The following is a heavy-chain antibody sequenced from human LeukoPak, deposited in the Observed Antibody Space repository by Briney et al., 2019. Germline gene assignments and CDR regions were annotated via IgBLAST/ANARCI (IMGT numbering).Heavy chain of an antibody. CDR3: ATGSSSWYYFDY. D-gene: IGHD6-13*01. CDR1: GYTFTSYY. V-gene: IGHV1-8*02. Sequence: GASVKVSCKASGYTFTSYYMHWVRQAPGQGLEWMGWMNPNSGNTGYAQKFQGRVTMTRNTSISTAYMELSSLRSEDTAVYYCATGSSSWYYFDYWGQGTLVTVSS. J-gene: IGHJ4*02. CDR2: MNPNSGNT.